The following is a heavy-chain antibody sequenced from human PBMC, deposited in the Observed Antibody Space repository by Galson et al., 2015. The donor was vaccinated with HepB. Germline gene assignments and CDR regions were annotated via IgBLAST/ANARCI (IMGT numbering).Heavy chain of an antibody. J-gene: IGHJ3*02. CDR3: ARGSCSGGSCYSATAFDI. Sequence: SETLSLTCTVSGGSISSSSHYWGWIRQPPGKGLEWIGGIYYTGSTYYNPSLKSRLTLSVDTSKNQFSLKLSSVTAADTAVYYCARGSCSGGSCYSATAFDIWGQGTMVTVSS. V-gene: IGHV4-39*01. D-gene: IGHD2-15*01. CDR1: GGSISSSSHY. CDR2: IYYTGST.